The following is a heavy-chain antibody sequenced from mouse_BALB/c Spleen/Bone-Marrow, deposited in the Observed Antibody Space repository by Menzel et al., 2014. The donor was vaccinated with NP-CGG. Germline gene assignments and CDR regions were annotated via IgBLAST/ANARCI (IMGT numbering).Heavy chain of an antibody. CDR2: ISSGGSYT. Sequence: EVQGVESGGDLVKPGGSLKLSCAASGFTFSSYGMPWVRQTPDKRLGWVATISSGGSYTYYPDSVKGRFTISRDNAKNTLYLQRSSRKSEDTTKYYCTRRPLESNSYFDYWGQGTTLTVSS. V-gene: IGHV5-6*01. D-gene: IGHD3-2*01. CDR1: GFTFSSYG. J-gene: IGHJ2*01. CDR3: TRRPLESNSYFDY.